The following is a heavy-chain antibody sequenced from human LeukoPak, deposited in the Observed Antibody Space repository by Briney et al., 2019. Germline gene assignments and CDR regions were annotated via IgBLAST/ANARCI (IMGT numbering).Heavy chain of an antibody. D-gene: IGHD2-21*01. CDR1: GFTFSSYW. J-gene: IGHJ4*02. CDR3: ARHDLRVS. V-gene: IGHV4-39*01. Sequence: PGGSLRLSCAASGFTFSSYWMSWVRQPPGKGLEWIGSIYYSGSTYYNPSLKSRVTISVDTSKNQFSLKLSSVTAADTAVYYCARHDLRVSWGQGTLVTVSS. CDR2: IYYSGST.